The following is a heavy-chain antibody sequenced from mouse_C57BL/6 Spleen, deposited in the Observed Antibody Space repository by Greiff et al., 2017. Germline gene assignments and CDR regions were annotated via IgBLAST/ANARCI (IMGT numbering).Heavy chain of an antibody. CDR2: INPSSGYT. J-gene: IGHJ1*03. CDR1: GYTFTSYW. CDR3: ARWDEDV. D-gene: IGHD4-1*01. Sequence: QVQLQQSGAELAKPGASVKLSCKASGYTFTSYWMHWVKQRPGQGLEWIGYINPSSGYTKYNQKFKYKATLTADKSSSTAYMQLSSLTYEDSAVYYCARWDEDVWGTGTTVTVSS. V-gene: IGHV1-7*01.